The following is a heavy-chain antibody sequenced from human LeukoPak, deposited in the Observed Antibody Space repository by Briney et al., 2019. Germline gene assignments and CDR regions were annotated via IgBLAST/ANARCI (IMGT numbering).Heavy chain of an antibody. CDR2: ISAYNGNT. D-gene: IGHD1-26*01. CDR3: VRAFNSGYVDY. CDR1: GYTFTSYA. J-gene: IGHJ4*02. Sequence: ASVKVSCKASGYTFTSYAFRWVRQAPGQGLEWMGWISAYNGNTNYAQNLQGRVTMTTDTSTSTAYMELRSLRSDDTAVYYCVRAFNSGYVDYWGQGTLVTVSS. V-gene: IGHV1-18*01.